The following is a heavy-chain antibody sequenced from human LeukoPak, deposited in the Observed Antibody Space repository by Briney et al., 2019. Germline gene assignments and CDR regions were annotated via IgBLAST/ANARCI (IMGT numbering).Heavy chain of an antibody. D-gene: IGHD3-3*01. V-gene: IGHV3-11*04. Sequence: PGGSLRLSCAASGFTFSDYYMSWIRQAPGKGLEWVSYISSSGSTIYYADSVKGRFTISRDNAKNSLYLQMNSLRAEDTAVYYCARGAPYYDFWSGYLNYYYMDVWGKGTTVTVSS. CDR3: ARGAPYYDFWSGYLNYYYMDV. J-gene: IGHJ6*03. CDR2: ISSSGSTI. CDR1: GFTFSDYY.